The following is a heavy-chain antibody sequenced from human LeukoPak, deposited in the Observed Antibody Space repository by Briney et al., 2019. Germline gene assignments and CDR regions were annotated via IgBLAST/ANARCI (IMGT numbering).Heavy chain of an antibody. D-gene: IGHD3-9*01. CDR3: ARGVSPCGYFDWLQCYYYYMDV. V-gene: IGHV1-2*02. CDR2: INPNSGGT. J-gene: IGHJ6*03. Sequence: ASVKVSCKASGYTFTGYYMHWVRQAPGQGLEWMGWINPNSGGTNYAQKFQGRVTMTRDTSISTAYMELSRLRSDDTAVYYCARGVSPCGYFDWLQCYYYYMDVWGKGTTVTVSS. CDR1: GYTFTGYY.